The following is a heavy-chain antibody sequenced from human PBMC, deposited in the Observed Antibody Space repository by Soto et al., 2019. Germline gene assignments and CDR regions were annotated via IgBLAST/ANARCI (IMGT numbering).Heavy chain of an antibody. CDR1: GFTFSSLG. Sequence: GRPLRLSCAAAGFTFSSLGMHRVRQAPGKGLEWVAVISYDGSNKYYADSVKGRFTISRDNSKNTLYLQMNSLRAEDTAVYYCAKLRPEKGEQWLVKFYYYYGMDVWGQGTTVTVS. J-gene: IGHJ6*02. D-gene: IGHD6-19*01. CDR3: AKLRPEKGEQWLVKFYYYYGMDV. CDR2: ISYDGSNK. V-gene: IGHV3-30*18.